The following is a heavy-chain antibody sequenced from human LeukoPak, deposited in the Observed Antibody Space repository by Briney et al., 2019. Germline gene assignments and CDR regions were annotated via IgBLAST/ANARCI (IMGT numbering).Heavy chain of an antibody. V-gene: IGHV3-21*01. CDR1: GFTFSSYG. CDR2: ISSSSSYI. CDR3: ARDHRKWELLGPLFAFDI. Sequence: GGSLRLSCAASGFTFSSYGMHWVRQAPGKGLEWVSSISSSSSYIYYADSVKGRFTISRDNAKYSLYLQMNSLRAEDTAVYYCARDHRKWELLGPLFAFDIWGQGTMVTVSS. D-gene: IGHD1-26*01. J-gene: IGHJ3*02.